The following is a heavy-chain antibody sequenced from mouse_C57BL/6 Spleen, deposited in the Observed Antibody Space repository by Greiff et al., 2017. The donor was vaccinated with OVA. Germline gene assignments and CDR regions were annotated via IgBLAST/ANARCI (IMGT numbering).Heavy chain of an antibody. CDR2: IDPSDSYT. D-gene: IGHD1-1*01. Sequence: QVQLQQSEAELVMPGASVKLSCKASGYTFTSYWMHWVKQRPGQGLEWIGEIDPSDSYTNYNQKFKGKSTLTLDKSSSTAYMQLSSLTSEDSAVYYCARPYYGSSRWYFDVWGTGTTVTVSS. J-gene: IGHJ1*03. V-gene: IGHV1-69*01. CDR1: GYTFTSYW. CDR3: ARPYYGSSRWYFDV.